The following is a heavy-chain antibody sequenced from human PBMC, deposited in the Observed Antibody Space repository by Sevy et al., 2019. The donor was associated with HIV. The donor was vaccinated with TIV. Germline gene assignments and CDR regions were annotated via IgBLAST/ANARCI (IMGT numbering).Heavy chain of an antibody. CDR3: ARDSSGLATVTHNTYYYYYGMDV. Sequence: SETLSLTCTVSGGSISSYYWSWIRQPAGKGLEWMGRIYTSGSTNYNPSLKSRVTMSVDTSKNQFSLKLSSVTAADTAVYYCARDSSGLATVTHNTYYYYYGMDVWGQGTTVTVSS. V-gene: IGHV4-4*07. J-gene: IGHJ6*02. D-gene: IGHD4-17*01. CDR2: IYTSGST. CDR1: GGSISSYY.